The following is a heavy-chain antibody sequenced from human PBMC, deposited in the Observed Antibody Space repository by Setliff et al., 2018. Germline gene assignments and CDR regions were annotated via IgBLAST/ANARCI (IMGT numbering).Heavy chain of an antibody. J-gene: IGHJ4*02. V-gene: IGHV1-3*01. Sequence: GASVKVSCKASGYIFTNYAIHWVRQAPGQRLEWMGWINAGNGNTRYSQKFQGRVTITRDTSANTAYMELSSLRSEDTAVYYCARLEYGAYVDYWGQGTLVTVSS. CDR2: INAGNGNT. D-gene: IGHD2-8*01. CDR1: GYIFTNYA. CDR3: ARLEYGAYVDY.